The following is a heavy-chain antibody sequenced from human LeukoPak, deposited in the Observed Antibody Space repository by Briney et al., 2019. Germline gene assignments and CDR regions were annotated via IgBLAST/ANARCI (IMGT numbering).Heavy chain of an antibody. CDR2: IQYGGSNK. J-gene: IGHJ5*02. V-gene: IGHV3-30*02. D-gene: IGHD1-20*01. Sequence: GGSLRLSXAASGFTFSSYGMHWVSQAPGKGLEWVAFIQYGGSNKYYADSVKGRFTISRDNSKNTLYLQMNSLRAEDTAVYYCTKDIAGVSDPWGQGTLVTVSS. CDR1: GFTFSSYG. CDR3: TKDIAGVSDP.